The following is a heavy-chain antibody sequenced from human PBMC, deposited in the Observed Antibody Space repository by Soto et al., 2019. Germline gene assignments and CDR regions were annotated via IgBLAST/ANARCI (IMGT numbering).Heavy chain of an antibody. CDR3: ARDVTGTTGAFDI. CDR2: INHSGST. CDR1: GGSFSGYY. V-gene: IGHV4-34*01. D-gene: IGHD1-7*01. J-gene: IGHJ3*02. Sequence: PSETLSLTCAVYGGSFSGYYWSWIRQPPGKGLEWIGEINHSGSTNYNPSLKSRVTISVDTSKNQFSLKLSSVTAADTAVYYCARDVTGTTGAFDIWGQGTMVT.